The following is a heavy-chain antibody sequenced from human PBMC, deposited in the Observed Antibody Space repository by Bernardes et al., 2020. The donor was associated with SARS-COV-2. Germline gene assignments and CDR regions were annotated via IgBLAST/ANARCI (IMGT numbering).Heavy chain of an antibody. CDR1: GFTFNSYA. D-gene: IGHD3-22*01. CDR2: ILADGGRA. J-gene: IGHJ3*02. CDR3: AKRAYHYDSNGYYNDAFDI. V-gene: IGHV3-23*01. Sequence: GGSLRLSCEASGFTFNSYAMNWVRQAPGKGLEWVSTILADGGRAYYADSVKGRFTISRDNSKNTLYLQMNSLRAEDTAVYYCAKRAYHYDSNGYYNDAFDIWGQGTMVTVSS.